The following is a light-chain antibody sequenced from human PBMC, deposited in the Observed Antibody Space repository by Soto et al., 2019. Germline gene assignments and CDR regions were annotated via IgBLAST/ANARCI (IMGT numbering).Light chain of an antibody. CDR2: GAS. J-gene: IGKJ2*03. V-gene: IGKV3-20*01. CDR3: QQYGNSPPHS. CDR1: QSVSSSY. Sequence: IVLTQSPGTLSLSPWERATLSCRASQSVSSSYLAWYQQKPGQAPRLLIYGASSRATGIPDRFSGSGSGTDFTLTISRLEPEDFAVYYCQQYGNSPPHSFGQGTKVDIK.